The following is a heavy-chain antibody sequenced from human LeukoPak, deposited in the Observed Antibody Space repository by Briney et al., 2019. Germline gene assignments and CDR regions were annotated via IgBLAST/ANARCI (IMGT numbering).Heavy chain of an antibody. CDR1: GGSISSSSYY. D-gene: IGHD2-2*01. V-gene: IGHV4-39*07. CDR3: ARGYCSSTSCYLALRHPYYMDV. Sequence: SETLSLTCTVSGGSISSSSYYWGWIRQPPGKGLEWIGSIYYSGSTYYNPSLKSRVTVSVDTSKNQFSLKLSSVTAADTAVYYCARGYCSSTSCYLALRHPYYMDVWGKGTTVTVSS. CDR2: IYYSGST. J-gene: IGHJ6*03.